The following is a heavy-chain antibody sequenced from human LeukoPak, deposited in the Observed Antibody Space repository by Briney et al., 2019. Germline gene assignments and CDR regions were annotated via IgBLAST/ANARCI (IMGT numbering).Heavy chain of an antibody. CDR2: ISGSGGST. V-gene: IGHV3-23*01. CDR1: GFTFSSYA. Sequence: GGSLRLSCAASGFTFSSYAMSWVRQAPGKGLEWVSAISGSGGSTYYADSVKGRFTISRNNGKNSLYLQMNSLGAEDTAVYYCARGGLWFGENFDYWGQGTLVTVSS. J-gene: IGHJ4*02. D-gene: IGHD3-10*01. CDR3: ARGGLWFGENFDY.